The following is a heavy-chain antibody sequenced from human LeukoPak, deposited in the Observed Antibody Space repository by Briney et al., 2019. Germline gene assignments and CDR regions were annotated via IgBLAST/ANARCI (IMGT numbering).Heavy chain of an antibody. CDR1: GYSITSGSY. CDR2: IYHGGSS. V-gene: IGHV4-38-2*02. CDR3: SEGYFEPFDH. D-gene: IGHD2/OR15-2a*01. Sequence: SETLSLTCTVSGYSITSGSYWGWIRQPPGKGPEWIGSIYHGGSSYYNPSLKSRVTISVDTSKNQFSLKLRSVTAADTAVYYCSEGYFEPFDHWGQGTLVTVSS. J-gene: IGHJ4*02.